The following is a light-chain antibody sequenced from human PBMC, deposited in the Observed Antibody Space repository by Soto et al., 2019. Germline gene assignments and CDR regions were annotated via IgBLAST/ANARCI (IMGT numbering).Light chain of an antibody. CDR2: AAS. J-gene: IGKJ1*01. Sequence: DIQMNHSPSSLSASVENTVTITCRASQGIRNDLDWYQQKPAKAPERLIYAASSLQSGVPSRFSGSGSGTEFTLTISSLQAEDFATYYCLQYNTYPWTFGQGTNVDIK. V-gene: IGKV1-17*01. CDR3: LQYNTYPWT. CDR1: QGIRND.